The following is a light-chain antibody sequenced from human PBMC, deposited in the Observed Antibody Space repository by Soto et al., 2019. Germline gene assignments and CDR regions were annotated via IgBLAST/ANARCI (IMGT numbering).Light chain of an antibody. CDR1: QSIKSW. J-gene: IGKJ1*01. CDR2: ETS. CDR3: QQYDHYPWT. V-gene: IGKV1-5*03. Sequence: DIQMTQSPSTLSASLGDRVTITCRASQSIKSWLAWYQQKPGKAPNLLIYETSSLESGVPSRFSGSGSETEFTLTISSLEPDDFATYYCQQYDHYPWTFGQGTKVEIK.